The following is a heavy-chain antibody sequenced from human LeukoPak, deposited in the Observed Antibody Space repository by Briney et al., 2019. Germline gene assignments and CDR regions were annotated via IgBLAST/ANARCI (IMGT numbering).Heavy chain of an antibody. CDR3: ARESVYGGNSPDAFDI. V-gene: IGHV4-4*07. J-gene: IGHJ3*02. D-gene: IGHD4-23*01. CDR1: GGSISSYY. Sequence: SETLPLTCAVSGGSISSYYWSWIRQPAGKGLEWIGRIYTSASTNYNPSLKSRVTMSVDTSKHQFSLKLSSVTAADTAVYYCARESVYGGNSPDAFDIWGQGTMVTVSS. CDR2: IYTSAST.